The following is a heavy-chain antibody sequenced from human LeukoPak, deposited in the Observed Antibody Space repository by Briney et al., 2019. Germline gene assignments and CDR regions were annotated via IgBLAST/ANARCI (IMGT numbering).Heavy chain of an antibody. CDR3: ARRPIAVVAFDI. CDR1: GGSISSYY. V-gene: IGHV4-59*01. D-gene: IGHD6-19*01. J-gene: IGHJ3*02. CDR2: IYYSGST. Sequence: PSETLSLTCTVSGGSISSYYWSWIRQPPGKGLEWIGYIYYSGSTNYNPSLKSRVTISVDTSKNQFSLKLSSVTAADTAVYYCARRPIAVVAFDIWGQGTMVTVSS.